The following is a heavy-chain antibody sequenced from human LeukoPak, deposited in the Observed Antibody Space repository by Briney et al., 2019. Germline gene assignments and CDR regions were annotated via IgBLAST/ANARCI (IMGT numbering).Heavy chain of an antibody. J-gene: IGHJ4*02. CDR2: MNPDTGNS. Sequence: GASVKVSCKGSGYTFSSYDINWVRQATGQGLEWMGWMNPDTGNSGYAQKFQGRVTMTRDTSISTACMELSSLRSEDTAVYYCARLSQTPAYYDTSVYYYLGYWGQGTLVTVSS. CDR3: ARLSQTPAYYDTSVYYYLGY. V-gene: IGHV1-8*01. CDR1: GYTFSSYD. D-gene: IGHD3-22*01.